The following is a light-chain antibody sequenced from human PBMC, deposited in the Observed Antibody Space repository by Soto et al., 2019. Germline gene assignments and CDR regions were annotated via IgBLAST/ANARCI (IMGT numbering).Light chain of an antibody. CDR3: QQYRAFPQT. V-gene: IGKV3-20*01. Sequence: EIVLTQSPGTLSLSPGERATLSCRASQSVRSNYLAWYQQKPGQAPRLLIYNSSTRATGIPDRFSGSGSGTDFPLTISRRGPEDFALYYCQQYRAFPQTFGQGTQVEIK. CDR1: QSVRSNY. J-gene: IGKJ1*01. CDR2: NSS.